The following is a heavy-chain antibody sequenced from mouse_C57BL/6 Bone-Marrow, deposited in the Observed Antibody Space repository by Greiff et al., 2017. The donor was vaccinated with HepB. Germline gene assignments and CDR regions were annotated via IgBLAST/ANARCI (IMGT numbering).Heavy chain of an antibody. V-gene: IGHV4-1*01. D-gene: IGHD2-3*01. CDR3: ARRYDGYLFDY. J-gene: IGHJ2*01. CDR2: INPDSSTI. CDR1: GIDFSRYW. Sequence: AAGGIDFSRYWMSWVRRAPGKGLEWIGEINPDSSTINYAPSLKDKFIISRDNAKNTLYLQMSKVRSEDTALYYCARRYDGYLFDYWGQGTTLTVSS.